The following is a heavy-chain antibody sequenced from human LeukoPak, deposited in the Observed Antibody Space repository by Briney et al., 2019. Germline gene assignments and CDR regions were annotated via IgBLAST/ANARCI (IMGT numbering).Heavy chain of an antibody. CDR2: ISSSSSYT. V-gene: IGHV3-21*01. Sequence: GGSLRLSCAASGFTFGSYSMNWVRQAPGKGLEWVSSISSSSSYTYYADSVKGRFTISRDSAKNSLYLQMNSLRAEDTAVYYCARGRSSSGSMNEYWGQGTLVTVSS. D-gene: IGHD3-10*01. J-gene: IGHJ4*02. CDR1: GFTFGSYS. CDR3: ARGRSSSGSMNEY.